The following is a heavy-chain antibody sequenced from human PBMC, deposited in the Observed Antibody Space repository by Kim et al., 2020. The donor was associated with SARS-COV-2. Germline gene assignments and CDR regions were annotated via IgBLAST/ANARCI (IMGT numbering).Heavy chain of an antibody. CDR1: GGTFSNYA. CDR3: ARFAYCSGGSCYRDY. CDR2: IIRTSGTT. V-gene: IGHV1-69*13. D-gene: IGHD2-15*01. Sequence: SVKVSCKASGGTFSNYAFSWVRQAPGQGLEWMGGIIRTSGTTNYAQKFQGRVTITADESTGTAVMELSGLRSEDTAVYYCARFAYCSGGSCYRDYWGQGTLVTVSS. J-gene: IGHJ4*02.